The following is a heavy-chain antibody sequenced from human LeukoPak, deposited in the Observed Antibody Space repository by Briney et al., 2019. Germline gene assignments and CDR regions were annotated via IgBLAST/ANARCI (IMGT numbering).Heavy chain of an antibody. V-gene: IGHV3-23*01. CDR2: ISVSGST. J-gene: IGHJ4*02. D-gene: IGHD3-22*01. CDR3: AKPAPHNTDYYYGVHFDY. CDR1: GFTFRSYA. Sequence: GGSLRLSSAASGFTFRSYAMSWVRQAPGKGLEWVSGISVSGSTYYADSVKGRFTISRDNSKNTLYLQMNSLRAEDTAVYYCAKPAPHNTDYYYGVHFDYWGQGALVTVSS.